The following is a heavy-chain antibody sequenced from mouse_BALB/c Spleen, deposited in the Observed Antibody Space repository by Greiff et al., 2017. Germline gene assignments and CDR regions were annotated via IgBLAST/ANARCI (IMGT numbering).Heavy chain of an antibody. V-gene: IGHV14-3*02. J-gene: IGHJ3*01. CDR1: GFNIKDTY. CDR3: ARSDYRYDAFAY. D-gene: IGHD2-14*01. Sequence: VQLQQSGAELVKPGASVKLSCTASGFNIKDTYMHWVKQRPEQGLEWTGRIDPANGNTKYDPKFQGKATITADTSSNTAYMQLSSLTSVDSAVYFCARSDYRYDAFAYWGQGTLVTVSA. CDR2: IDPANGNT.